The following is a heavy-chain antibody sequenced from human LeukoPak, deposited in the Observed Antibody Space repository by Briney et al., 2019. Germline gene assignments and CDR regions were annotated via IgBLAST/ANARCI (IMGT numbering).Heavy chain of an antibody. J-gene: IGHJ4*02. V-gene: IGHV3-33*01. CDR1: GFTFTTYV. CDR2: IWDDGNNK. D-gene: IGHD2-2*01. CDR3: ARDVSQIGYCTTTSCAPFDY. Sequence: GGSLRLSCAASGFTFTTYVMHWVRQAPGKGLDWVALIWDDGNNKYYADSVKGRFTISRDNSKNTLYLQMNSLRAEDTAVYYCARDVSQIGYCTTTSCAPFDYWGQGTLVTVSS.